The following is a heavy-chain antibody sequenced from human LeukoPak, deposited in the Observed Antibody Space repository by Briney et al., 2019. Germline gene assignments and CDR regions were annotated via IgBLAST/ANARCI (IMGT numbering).Heavy chain of an antibody. CDR3: ARGEGSSSGLGY. CDR1: GYTFTGYY. V-gene: IGHV1-2*02. D-gene: IGHD6-6*01. Sequence: ASVTVSFKASGYTFTGYYMHWVRQAPGQGLEWMGWINPNSGGTNYAQKLQGRVTMTRDTSISTAYMELSRLRSDDTAVYYCARGEGSSSGLGYWGQGSLVTVSS. J-gene: IGHJ4*02. CDR2: INPNSGGT.